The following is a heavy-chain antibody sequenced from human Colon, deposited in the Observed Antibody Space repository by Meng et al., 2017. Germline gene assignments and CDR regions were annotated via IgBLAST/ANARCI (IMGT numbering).Heavy chain of an antibody. J-gene: IGHJ4*02. CDR1: GGSFSGYY. Sequence: SETLSLTCAVDGGSFSGYYWSWIRQPPGKGLEWIGEINHSGSTNYNPSLKSRVTISGDTSKNQFSLKLSSVTAADTAVYYGAGSSLLYTAIVTGAFGYWGQGTLVTVSS. D-gene: IGHD5-18*01. V-gene: IGHV4-34*01. CDR2: INHSGST. CDR3: AGSSLLYTAIVTGAFGY.